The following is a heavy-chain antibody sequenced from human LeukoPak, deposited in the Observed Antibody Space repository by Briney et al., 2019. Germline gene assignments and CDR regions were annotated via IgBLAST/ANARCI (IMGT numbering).Heavy chain of an antibody. CDR3: ATDRGIVATIGWFDP. V-gene: IGHV1-24*01. J-gene: IGHJ5*02. CDR1: GYTFTSYG. D-gene: IGHD5-12*01. CDR2: FDPEDGET. Sequence: ASVKVSCKASGYTFTSYGISWVRQAPGKGLEWMGGFDPEDGETIYAQKFQGRVTMTEDTSTDTAYMELSSLRSEDTAVYYCATDRGIVATIGWFDPWGQGTLVTVSS.